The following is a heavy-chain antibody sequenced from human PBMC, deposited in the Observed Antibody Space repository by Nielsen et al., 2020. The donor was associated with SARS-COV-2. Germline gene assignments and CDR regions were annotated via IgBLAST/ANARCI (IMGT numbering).Heavy chain of an antibody. Sequence: GGSLRLSCAASGFTFSSYSMNWVRQAPGKGLEWVSYISSSSSTIYYADSVKGRFTISRDNSKNTLYLQMNSLRAEDTAVYYCARDQARSGIYYFDYWGQGALVTVSS. J-gene: IGHJ4*02. CDR1: GFTFSSYS. D-gene: IGHD2-15*01. CDR2: ISSSSSTI. CDR3: ARDQARSGIYYFDY. V-gene: IGHV3-48*01.